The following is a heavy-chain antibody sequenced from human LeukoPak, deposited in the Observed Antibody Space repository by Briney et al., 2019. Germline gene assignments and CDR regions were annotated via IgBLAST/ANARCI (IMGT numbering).Heavy chain of an antibody. Sequence: GESLKISCKGSGYSFTSYWIGWVRQMPGKGLEWMGIIYPGDSDTRYSPSFEGQVTISADKSISTAYLQWSSLKASDTAMYYCAIYCGGDSHCFNWFDPWGQGTLVTVSS. CDR1: GYSFTSYW. V-gene: IGHV5-51*01. CDR3: AIYCGGDSHCFNWFDP. CDR2: IYPGDSDT. D-gene: IGHD2-21*02. J-gene: IGHJ5*02.